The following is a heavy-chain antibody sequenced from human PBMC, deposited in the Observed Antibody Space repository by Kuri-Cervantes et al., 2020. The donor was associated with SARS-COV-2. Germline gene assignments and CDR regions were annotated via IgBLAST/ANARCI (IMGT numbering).Heavy chain of an antibody. CDR3: ARRWFDFWSGYYIFDY. V-gene: IGHV4-39*01. CDR1: GGSISSSSYY. CDR2: IYYSGST. J-gene: IGHJ4*02. Sequence: SETLSLTCTVSGGSISSSSYYWGWIRQPPGKGLVWIGSIYYSGSTYYNPSLKSRVTISVDTSKNQFSLKLSSVTAADTAVYYCARRWFDFWSGYYIFDYWGQGTLVTVSS. D-gene: IGHD3-3*01.